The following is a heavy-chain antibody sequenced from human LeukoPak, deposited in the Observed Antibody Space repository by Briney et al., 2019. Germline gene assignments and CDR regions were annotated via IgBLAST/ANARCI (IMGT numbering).Heavy chain of an antibody. Sequence: PSETLSLACTVSGGSISSSSYYWGWIRQPPGKGLEWIGYIYYSGSTNYNPSLKSRVTISVDTSKNQFSLKLSSVTAADTAVYYCATGGYCSGGSCIDYWGQGTLVTVSS. CDR3: ATGGYCSGGSCIDY. CDR2: IYYSGST. V-gene: IGHV4-61*05. J-gene: IGHJ4*02. CDR1: GGSISSSSYY. D-gene: IGHD2-15*01.